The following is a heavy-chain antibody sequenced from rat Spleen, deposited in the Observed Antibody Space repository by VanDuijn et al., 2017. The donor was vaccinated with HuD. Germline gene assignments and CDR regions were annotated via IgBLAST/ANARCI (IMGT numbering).Heavy chain of an antibody. D-gene: IGHD1-9*01. CDR1: GFSLISHS. V-gene: IGHV2-1*01. CDR3: ARAHTTGIRDWLAY. J-gene: IGHJ3*01. CDR2: IWGDGNT. Sequence: QVQLKESGPGLVQSSQTLSLICTVSGFSLISHSVHWFRQPPGKGLEWMGGIWGDGNTEYNSALTSRLSISRDTSKSQVFLKMNSLQTEDTAIYFCARAHTTGIRDWLAYWGQGTLVTVSS.